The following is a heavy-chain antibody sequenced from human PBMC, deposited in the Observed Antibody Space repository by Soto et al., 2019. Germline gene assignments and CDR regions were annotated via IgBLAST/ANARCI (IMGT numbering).Heavy chain of an antibody. D-gene: IGHD5-18*01. CDR3: ARGSGGNSWRSPTFDS. CDR1: GFTVSNNY. V-gene: IGHV3-66*01. Sequence: EVQLAESGGGLVQPGGSLRLSCAASGFTVSNNYMTWVRQAPGRGLDWVSIIFSAGSTYYADSVRGRFTISRDNSKNTLYRQISSPRAEDTAIYYCARGSGGNSWRSPTFDSWGQGTLVTVSS. CDR2: IFSAGST. J-gene: IGHJ4*02.